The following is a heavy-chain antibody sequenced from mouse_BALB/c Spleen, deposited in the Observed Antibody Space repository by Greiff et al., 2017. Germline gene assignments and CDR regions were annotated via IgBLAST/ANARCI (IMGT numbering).Heavy chain of an antibody. D-gene: IGHD3-1*01. CDR3: TIGEGGSY. V-gene: IGHV1S127*01. Sequence: VQLQQPGAELVKPGASVKMSCKASGYTFTSYWMHWVKQRPGQGLEWIGTIDPSDSYTSYKQKFKGKATLTVDPSSSTAYMQLSSLTSEDSAVYYCTIGEGGSYWGQGTSVTVSS. J-gene: IGHJ4*01. CDR2: IDPSDSYT. CDR1: GYTFTSYW.